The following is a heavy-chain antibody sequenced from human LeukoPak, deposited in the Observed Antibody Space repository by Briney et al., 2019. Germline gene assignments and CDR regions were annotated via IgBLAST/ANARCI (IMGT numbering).Heavy chain of an antibody. V-gene: IGHV3-9*01. D-gene: IGHD3-9*01. Sequence: GGSLRLSCAASGFTFEDYAMHWVRQAPGKGLEWVSGISWNSGGIGYADSVKGRFTISRDNAKNSLYLQMNSLRPEDTALYYCAKDSLGYFDYGDPFDYWGQGTLVTVSS. CDR3: AKDSLGYFDYGDPFDY. CDR2: ISWNSGGI. J-gene: IGHJ4*02. CDR1: GFTFEDYA.